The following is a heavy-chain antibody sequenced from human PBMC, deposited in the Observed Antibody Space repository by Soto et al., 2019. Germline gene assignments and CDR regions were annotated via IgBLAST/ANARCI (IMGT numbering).Heavy chain of an antibody. CDR2: ILYDGSNK. J-gene: IGHJ6*02. Sequence: PWGSLVLACASSVFTFSNYGMPWVRQTPGSGLEWVALILYDGSNKYYADSVKGRFTISRDNSKNTLYLQVSSLRAEDTAVYYCAKSRAAYNFSFYCGMDVWGQGTSVTVSS. CDR1: VFTFSNYG. V-gene: IGHV3-30*18. CDR3: AKSRAAYNFSFYCGMDV. D-gene: IGHD1-1*01.